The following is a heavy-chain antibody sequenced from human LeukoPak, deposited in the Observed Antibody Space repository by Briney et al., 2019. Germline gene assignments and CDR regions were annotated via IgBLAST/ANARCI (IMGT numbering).Heavy chain of an antibody. V-gene: IGHV3-33*01. CDR1: GFSFSTYC. J-gene: IGHJ6*02. CDR3: TREYNYQGMAV. CDR2: IWNAGNNT. Sequence: PGGSLRLSCAASGFSFSTYCMHWVRQAPGKGLEWVALIWNAGNNTYYADSVKGRFTIHRHNSKNTLYLQMNSLRAEDTAVYYCTREYNYQGMAVWRQGPTVSV.